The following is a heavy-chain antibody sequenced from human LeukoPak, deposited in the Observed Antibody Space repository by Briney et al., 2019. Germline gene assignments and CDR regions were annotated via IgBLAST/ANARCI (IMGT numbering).Heavy chain of an antibody. CDR3: ATRSSG. J-gene: IGHJ4*02. Sequence: GGSLRLSCAASGFTVSSNYMGWVRQAPGKGLEWVSVIYSGGSTDYADSVKGRFTISRDSSKNTLYLQMNSLRAEDTAVYYCATRSSGWGQGTLVTVSS. D-gene: IGHD6-19*01. V-gene: IGHV3-53*01. CDR2: IYSGGST. CDR1: GFTVSSNY.